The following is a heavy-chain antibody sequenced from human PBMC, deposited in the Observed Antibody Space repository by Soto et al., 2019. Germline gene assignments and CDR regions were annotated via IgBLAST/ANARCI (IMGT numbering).Heavy chain of an antibody. V-gene: IGHV3-74*01. CDR1: GLILSNYK. CDR3: ARDTDGLHY. Sequence: GGSLRLSCAASGLILSNYKMYWVRQAPGKGLVWVSRISTDGSVTDYADSVKGRFTVSRDNAKNTLYLQMNSLRAEDTAVYYCARDTDGLHYWGQGTLVIVSS. CDR2: ISTDGSVT. J-gene: IGHJ4*02.